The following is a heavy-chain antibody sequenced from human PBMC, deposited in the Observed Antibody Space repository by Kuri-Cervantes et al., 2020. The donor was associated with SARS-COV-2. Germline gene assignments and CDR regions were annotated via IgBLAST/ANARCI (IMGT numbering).Heavy chain of an antibody. V-gene: IGHV3-30*03. CDR2: ISYDGSNK. Sequence: GESLKISCAASGFTFSSYGMHWVRQAPGKGLEWVAVISYDGSNKYYADSVKGRFTISRDNSKNTLYLQMNSLRAEDTAVYYCARSWVFDYWGQGTLVTVSS. J-gene: IGHJ4*02. D-gene: IGHD6-13*01. CDR1: GFTFSSYG. CDR3: ARSWVFDY.